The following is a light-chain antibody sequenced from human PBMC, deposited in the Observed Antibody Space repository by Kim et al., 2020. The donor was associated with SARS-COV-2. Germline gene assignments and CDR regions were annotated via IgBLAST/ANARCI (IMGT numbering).Light chain of an antibody. Sequence: LTQPASVSGSPGHSITISCTGTSSDIGGYDLVSWFQQHPGKAPQLMIYEVSKRPSGVSNLFSGSKSGKTASLTMSGLQAEDEADYYCCSYAGSSTWVFGGGTQLTV. J-gene: IGLJ7*01. CDR2: EVS. V-gene: IGLV2-23*02. CDR1: SSDIGGYDL. CDR3: CSYAGSSTWV.